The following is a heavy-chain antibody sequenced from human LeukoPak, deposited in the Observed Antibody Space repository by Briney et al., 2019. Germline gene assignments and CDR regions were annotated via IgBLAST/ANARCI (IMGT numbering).Heavy chain of an antibody. Sequence: PGGSLRLSCAASGFTFDDYAMHWVRQAPGKGLEWVSLISGDGGSTYYADSVKGRFTISRDNAKNTLYLQMNSLRAEDTAVYYCARDSLGIELDYWGQGTLVTVSS. J-gene: IGHJ4*02. CDR2: ISGDGGST. D-gene: IGHD3-16*01. CDR3: ARDSLGIELDY. V-gene: IGHV3-43*02. CDR1: GFTFDDYA.